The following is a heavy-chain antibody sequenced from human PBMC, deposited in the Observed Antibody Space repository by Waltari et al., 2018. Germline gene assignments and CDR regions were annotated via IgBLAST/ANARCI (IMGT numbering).Heavy chain of an antibody. D-gene: IGHD2-21*01. CDR2: ISSNGVST. CDR3: ARSPDQPDSLDYYMDV. J-gene: IGHJ6*03. Sequence: EVKLVESGGGLVQPGGSLRLSCAASGFSFRIYAMHWVRQAPGPLLVSVSAISSNGVSTYYANSMKGRLSISRDNSKNTLYLQMGSLRAEDMAVYYCARSPDQPDSLDYYMDVWGKGTTVTVSS. CDR1: GFSFRIYA. V-gene: IGHV3-64*01.